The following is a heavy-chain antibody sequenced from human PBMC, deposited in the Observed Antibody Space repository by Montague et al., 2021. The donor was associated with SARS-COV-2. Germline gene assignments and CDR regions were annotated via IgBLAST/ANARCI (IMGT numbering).Heavy chain of an antibody. J-gene: IGHJ3*01. CDR3: ARKIDSSFDV. Sequence: VSPGASLSSDSLSWHWIRQSPSRGLEWLASTYYRSKWYNDSAPSVSGRATVKPNTSSNQFSLHLDSVTPEDTALYFCARKIDSSFDVWGKGTMVNISS. D-gene: IGHD2-21*01. V-gene: IGHV6-1*01. CDR2: TYYRSKWYN. CDR1: GASLSSDSLS.